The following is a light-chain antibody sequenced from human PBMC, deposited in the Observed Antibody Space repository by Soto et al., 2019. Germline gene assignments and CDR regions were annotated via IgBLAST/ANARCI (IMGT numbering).Light chain of an antibody. CDR2: EVT. CDR1: SGDVGGYNY. J-gene: IGLJ1*01. CDR3: CSYTGASTYV. Sequence: QSALTQPASVSGSPGQSVTISCAGTSGDVGGYNYVSWYQQHPGKAPKLMIHEVTNRPSGVSNRFSGSKSGNTASLTISSLQAEDEADYYCCSYTGASTYVFGAGTKVTVL. V-gene: IGLV2-14*01.